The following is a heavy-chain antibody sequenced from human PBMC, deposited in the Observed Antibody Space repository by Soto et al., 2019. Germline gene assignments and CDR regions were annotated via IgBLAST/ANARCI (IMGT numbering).Heavy chain of an antibody. CDR3: ARDNGYSYGYTLDH. CDR2: IYYSGST. J-gene: IGHJ4*02. CDR1: GGTISSYC. V-gene: IGHV4-59*01. D-gene: IGHD5-18*01. Sequence: SETLSVSWTVAGGTISSYCWSCIRQPPGKGLEWIGYIYYSGSTNYNPSLKSRVTISVDTSKNQFSLKLSSVTAADTAVYYCARDNGYSYGYTLDHWGQGTLVTVSS.